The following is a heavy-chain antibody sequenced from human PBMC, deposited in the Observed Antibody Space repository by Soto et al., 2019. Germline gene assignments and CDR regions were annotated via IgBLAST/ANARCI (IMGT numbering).Heavy chain of an antibody. D-gene: IGHD5-12*01. CDR2: INPSGGTT. CDR3: ARGYTHRGNGY. Sequence: ASGKISCKASGYTFPSYHMHWVRQAPGQGVEWMGMINPSGGTTRYAQNFQGRVTMTRDTSRSSVYMELRSLRSEDTAVYYCARGYTHRGNGYRGQGTLVP. CDR1: GYTFPSYH. V-gene: IGHV1-46*01. J-gene: IGHJ4*02.